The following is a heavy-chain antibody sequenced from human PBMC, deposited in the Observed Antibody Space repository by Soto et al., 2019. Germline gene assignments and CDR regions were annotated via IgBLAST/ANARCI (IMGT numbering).Heavy chain of an antibody. J-gene: IGHJ4*02. CDR2: IKSDGTST. CDR1: GFSFDNYG. Sequence: GGSLRLSCVASGFSFDNYGMSWVRQAPGKGLEWVSAIKSDGTSTYYAASVKDRFTISRDNSKNTLYLQLNSLRAEDTAIYYCAQLGLMTFSHKHYFNHWGQGTLVTVSS. V-gene: IGHV3-23*01. CDR3: AQLGLMTFSHKHYFNH. D-gene: IGHD3-16*01.